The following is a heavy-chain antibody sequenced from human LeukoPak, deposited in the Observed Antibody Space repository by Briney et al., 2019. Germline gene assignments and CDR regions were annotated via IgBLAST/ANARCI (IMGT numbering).Heavy chain of an antibody. Sequence: GGSLRLSCAASGFTFSSYAMSWVRQAPGKGLEWVSAISGSGGSTYYADSVKGRFTISRDNSKNTLYLQMNSLRAEDTAVYYCSGGYSSSWYAGGFYWGRGTLVTVSS. CDR3: SGGYSSSWYAGGFY. J-gene: IGHJ4*02. CDR2: ISGSGGST. D-gene: IGHD6-13*01. V-gene: IGHV3-23*01. CDR1: GFTFSSYA.